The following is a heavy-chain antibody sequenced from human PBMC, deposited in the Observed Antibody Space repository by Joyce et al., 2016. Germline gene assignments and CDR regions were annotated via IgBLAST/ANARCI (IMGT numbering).Heavy chain of an antibody. CDR1: GGPFRGFF. V-gene: IGHV4-34*01. CDR3: ARSQWLAPLMY. J-gene: IGHJ4*02. Sequence: QVQLQQWGAGLLKPSETLSLTCAVSGGPFRGFFWTWVRQPPGKGLEWIGDINNSGVTNYNPPLKTRVTFSVDTSKNQFYLKLTSLSAADTAVYYCARSQWLAPLMYWGQGTPVTVSS. D-gene: IGHD6-19*01. CDR2: INNSGVT.